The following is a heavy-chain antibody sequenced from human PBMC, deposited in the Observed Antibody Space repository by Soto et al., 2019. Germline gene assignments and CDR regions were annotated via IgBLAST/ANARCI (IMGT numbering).Heavy chain of an antibody. J-gene: IGHJ6*02. CDR2: IKQDGSEK. V-gene: IGHV3-7*01. D-gene: IGHD3-3*01. CDR3: ARDRHQLLRFLEWTYGMDV. CDR1: GFTFSSYW. Sequence: RLSCAASGFTFSSYWMSWVRQAPGKGLEWVANIKQDGSEKYYVDSVKGRFTISRDNAKNSLYLQMNSLRAEDTAVYYCARDRHQLLRFLEWTYGMDVWGQGTTVTVSS.